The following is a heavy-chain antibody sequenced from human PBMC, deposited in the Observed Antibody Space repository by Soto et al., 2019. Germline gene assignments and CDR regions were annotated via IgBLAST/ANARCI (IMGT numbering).Heavy chain of an antibody. CDR3: ARSNPLGYCISTSCLDWFDP. Sequence: PGGSLRLSCAASGFTFSDYYMSWIRQAPGKGLEWVSYISSSGSTIYYADSVKGRFTISRDNAKNSLYLQMNSLRAEDTAVYYCARSNPLGYCISTSCLDWFDPWGQGTLVTVSS. CDR1: GFTFSDYY. CDR2: ISSSGSTI. V-gene: IGHV3-11*01. J-gene: IGHJ5*02. D-gene: IGHD2-2*01.